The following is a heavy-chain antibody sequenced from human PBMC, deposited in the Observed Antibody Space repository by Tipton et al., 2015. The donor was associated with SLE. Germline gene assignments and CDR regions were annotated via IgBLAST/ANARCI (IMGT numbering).Heavy chain of an antibody. D-gene: IGHD3-10*01. CDR2: ISGSGGST. V-gene: IGHV3-23*01. CDR1: GFTFSSYA. CDR3: AKGRYYYGSGSYLNWFDP. Sequence: GSLRLSCAASGFTFSSYAMSWVRQAPGKGLEWVSGISGSGGSTYYADSVKGRFTISRDNSKKTLYLQMNSLRAGDTAVYYCAKGRYYYGSGSYLNWFDPWGQGTLVTVSS. J-gene: IGHJ5*02.